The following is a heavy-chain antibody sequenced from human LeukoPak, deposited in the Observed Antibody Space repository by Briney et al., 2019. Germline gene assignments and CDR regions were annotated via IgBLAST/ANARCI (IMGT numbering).Heavy chain of an antibody. Sequence: ASVKVSCKASGYTFTSYYMHWVRQAPGQGLEWMGIINPSGGSTSYAQKFQGRVTMTRDMSTSTVYMELSSLRSEDTAVYYCAITPRGYCSGGSCYLDYWGQGTLVTVSS. V-gene: IGHV1-46*01. CDR1: GYTFTSYY. CDR2: INPSGGST. D-gene: IGHD2-15*01. CDR3: AITPRGYCSGGSCYLDY. J-gene: IGHJ4*02.